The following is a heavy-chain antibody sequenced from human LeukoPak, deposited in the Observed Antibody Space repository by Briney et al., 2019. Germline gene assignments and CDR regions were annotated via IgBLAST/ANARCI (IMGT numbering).Heavy chain of an antibody. V-gene: IGHV1-2*02. CDR3: ARGYYDSSGYPDWYFDL. Sequence: EDSVKFSCKASGYTFTGYYMHWVRQAPGQGLEWMGWINPNSGGTNYAQKFQGRVTMTRDTSISTAYMELSRLRSDDTAVYYCARGYYDSSGYPDWYFDLWGRGTLVTVSS. CDR2: INPNSGGT. D-gene: IGHD3-22*01. J-gene: IGHJ2*01. CDR1: GYTFTGYY.